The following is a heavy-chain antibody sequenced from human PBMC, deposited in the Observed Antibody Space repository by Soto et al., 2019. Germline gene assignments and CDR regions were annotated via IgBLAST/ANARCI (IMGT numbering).Heavy chain of an antibody. D-gene: IGHD3-22*01. Sequence: SETLSLTCAVSGGSISSGGYSWSWILQPPGKGLEWIGYIYHSGGTYYNPSLKSRVTISVDRSKNQFSLKLSSVTAADTAVYYCARVIKYYDQYYFDYWGQGTLVTVSS. V-gene: IGHV4-30-2*01. CDR1: GGSISSGGYS. CDR2: IYHSGGT. J-gene: IGHJ4*02. CDR3: ARVIKYYDQYYFDY.